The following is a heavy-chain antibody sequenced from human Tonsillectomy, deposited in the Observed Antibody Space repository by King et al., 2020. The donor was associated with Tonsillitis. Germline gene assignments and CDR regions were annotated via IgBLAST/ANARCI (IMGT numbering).Heavy chain of an antibody. Sequence: QLVQSGAEVKKPGASVKVSCKASGYTFTGYYIHWVRQAPGRGLEWMGWIDTNSGGTNYAQNFQGRVTMTRDTSISTAYMDLSRLRSDDTAVYYCARGQEGQWLMVLGKGLYWGQGTLVTVSS. V-gene: IGHV1-2*02. J-gene: IGHJ4*02. D-gene: IGHD6-19*01. CDR3: ARGQEGQWLMVLGKGLY. CDR2: IDTNSGGT. CDR1: GYTFTGYY.